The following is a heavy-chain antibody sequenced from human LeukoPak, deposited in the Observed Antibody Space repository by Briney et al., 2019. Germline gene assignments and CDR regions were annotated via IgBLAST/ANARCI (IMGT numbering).Heavy chain of an antibody. CDR1: GGSISSYY. Sequence: SETLSLTCTVSGGSISSYYWSWVRQPAGKGLEWIGRIYTSGSTNYNPSLKRRVTTSVDTSKNQFSLKLSSVTAADTAVYYCARDAYYDSSGYYYASAFDIWGQGTMVTVSS. CDR2: IYTSGST. CDR3: ARDAYYDSSGYYYASAFDI. J-gene: IGHJ3*02. V-gene: IGHV4-4*07. D-gene: IGHD3-22*01.